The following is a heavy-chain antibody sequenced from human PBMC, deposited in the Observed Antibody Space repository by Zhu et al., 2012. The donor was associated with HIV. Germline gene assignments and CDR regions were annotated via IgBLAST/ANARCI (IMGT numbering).Heavy chain of an antibody. J-gene: IGHJ6*03. V-gene: IGHV4-59*01. D-gene: IGHD3/OR15-3a*01. CDR1: DDSINNFH. Sequence: QVQLQESGPGMLKPSETLSLICTVSDDSINNFHWSWIRQPPGKGLEWIGHISYSGIVNYNPSLKSRVTISLDTTMNEYSMKLTSVTAADTAVYFCARVVEEYFRLPYLVIRYYYYYMDVVGKGTTVDRLL. CDR3: ARVVEEYFRLPYLVIRYYYYYMDV. CDR2: ISYSGIV.